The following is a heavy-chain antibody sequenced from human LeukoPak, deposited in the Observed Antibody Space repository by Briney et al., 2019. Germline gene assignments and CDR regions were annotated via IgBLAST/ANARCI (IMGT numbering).Heavy chain of an antibody. CDR2: IYHSGST. J-gene: IGHJ4*02. D-gene: IGHD6-19*01. CDR3: ARVAVAVTWGLLDY. CDR1: GGSISRSNW. V-gene: IGHV4-4*02. Sequence: PSETLSLTCAVSGGSISRSNWWSWVRQPPGKGLEWIGEIYHSGSTNYNPSLKSRVTISVDKSKNQFSLKLSSVTAADTAVYYCARVAVAVTWGLLDYWGQGTLVTVSS.